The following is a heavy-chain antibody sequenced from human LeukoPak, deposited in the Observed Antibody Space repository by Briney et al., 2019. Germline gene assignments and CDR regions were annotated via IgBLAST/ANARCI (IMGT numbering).Heavy chain of an antibody. J-gene: IGHJ4*02. V-gene: IGHV3-21*01. Sequence: GGSLRLSCAASGFTFSSYSMNWVRQAPGKGLEWVSSISSSSSYIYYADPVKGRFTISRDNAKNSLYLQMNSLRAEDKAVYYCARDPPLQYYDFWSGTWGSDYWGQGTLVTVSS. D-gene: IGHD3-3*01. CDR1: GFTFSSYS. CDR2: ISSSSSYI. CDR3: ARDPPLQYYDFWSGTWGSDY.